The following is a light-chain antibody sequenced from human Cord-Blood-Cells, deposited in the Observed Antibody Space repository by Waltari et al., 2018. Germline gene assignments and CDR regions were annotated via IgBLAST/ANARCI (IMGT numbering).Light chain of an antibody. CDR1: SSDVGGYNY. CDR2: DGS. J-gene: IGLJ3*02. Sequence: QSALTQPLSVSGSPGQSITISCTGTSSDVGGYNYVSWYQQHPGKAPKLMIYDGSNRPSGVSNRFSGSKSGNTASLTISGLQAEDEADYYCSSYTSSSTLVFGRGTKLTVL. V-gene: IGLV2-14*01. CDR3: SSYTSSSTLV.